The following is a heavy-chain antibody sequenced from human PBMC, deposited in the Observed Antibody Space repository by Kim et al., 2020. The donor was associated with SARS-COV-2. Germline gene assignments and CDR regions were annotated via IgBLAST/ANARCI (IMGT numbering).Heavy chain of an antibody. Sequence: NPSLKGRVTISVDRSKNQCSLKLSAVTAADTAVYYCARGYGSGSPYGMDVWGQGTTVTVSS. J-gene: IGHJ6*02. V-gene: IGHV4-30-2*01. CDR3: ARGYGSGSPYGMDV. D-gene: IGHD3-10*01.